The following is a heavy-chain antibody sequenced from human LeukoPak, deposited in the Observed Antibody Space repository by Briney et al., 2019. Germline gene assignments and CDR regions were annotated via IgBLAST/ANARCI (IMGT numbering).Heavy chain of an antibody. V-gene: IGHV3-13*01. CDR2: IGTAGDT. CDR1: GFTFSRYD. J-gene: IGHJ2*01. D-gene: IGHD3-10*01. Sequence: TGGSLRLSCAASGFTFSRYDMHWVRQGTRKGLEWVSAIGTAGDTYYPGSVKGRFTISRESAKNSLYLQMNSLRAGDTAVYYCARGPFELVWFGERDWYFDLWGRGTLVTVSS. CDR3: ARGPFELVWFGERDWYFDL.